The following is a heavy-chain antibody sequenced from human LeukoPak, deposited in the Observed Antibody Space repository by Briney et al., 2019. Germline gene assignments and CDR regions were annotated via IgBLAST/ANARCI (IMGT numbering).Heavy chain of an antibody. CDR1: GYSISSGYY. J-gene: IGHJ5*02. CDR2: IYHSGST. V-gene: IGHV4-38-2*01. Sequence: SEALSLTCAVAGYSISSGYYWGWIRQPPGKGLEWIGSIYHSGSTYYNTSLKSRVTISVDTSKNQFSLKLSSVTAADTAVYYCATEYSSSSAIDPWGQGTLVTVSS. CDR3: ATEYSSSSAIDP. D-gene: IGHD6-6*01.